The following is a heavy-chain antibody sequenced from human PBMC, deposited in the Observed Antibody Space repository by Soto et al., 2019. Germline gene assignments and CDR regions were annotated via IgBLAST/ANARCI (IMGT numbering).Heavy chain of an antibody. CDR3: ARSWVKDDPHSSGYYPPYYFDY. Sequence: SETLSLTCTVSGGSISSSSYYWGWIRQPPGKGLEWIGSIYYSGSTYYNPSLKSRVTISVDTSKNQFSLKLSSVTAADTAVYYCARSWVKDDPHSSGYYPPYYFDYWGQGTLVTVSS. CDR1: GGSISSSSYY. J-gene: IGHJ4*02. V-gene: IGHV4-39*01. CDR2: IYYSGST. D-gene: IGHD3-22*01.